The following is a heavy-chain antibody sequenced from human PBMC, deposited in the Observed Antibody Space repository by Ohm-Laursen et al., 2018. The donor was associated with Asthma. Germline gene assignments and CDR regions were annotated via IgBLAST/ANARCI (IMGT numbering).Heavy chain of an antibody. D-gene: IGHD3-22*01. J-gene: IGHJ6*02. CDR1: GASFSTYY. CDR2: IYSTGST. CDR3: ARHSASGVGYYGGYYLYGLDV. Sequence: PSETLSLTCTLSGASFSTYYWGWIRQPPGKGLEWIGYIYSTGSTNYNPSLESRVTISIDTSTNQFSLKLSSVTAADTAVYFCARHSASGVGYYGGYYLYGLDVWGQGTTVTVSS. V-gene: IGHV4-59*01.